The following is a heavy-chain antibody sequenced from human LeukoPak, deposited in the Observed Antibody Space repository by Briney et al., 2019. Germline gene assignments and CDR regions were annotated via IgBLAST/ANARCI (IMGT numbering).Heavy chain of an antibody. J-gene: IGHJ6*02. D-gene: IGHD2-15*01. V-gene: IGHV4-4*07. CDR1: GGSISSYY. Sequence: SETLSLTCTVSGGSISSYYWSWIRQPAGKGLEWIGRIYTSGSTNYNPSLKSRVTMSVDTSKNQFSLKLSSVTAADTAVYYCARFPGYCSGGSCYYYGMDVWAKGPRSPSP. CDR2: IYTSGST. CDR3: ARFPGYCSGGSCYYYGMDV.